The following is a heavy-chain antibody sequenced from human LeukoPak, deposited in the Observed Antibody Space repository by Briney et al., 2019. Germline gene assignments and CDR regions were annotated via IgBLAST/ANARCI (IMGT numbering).Heavy chain of an antibody. CDR3: ARGAATGGSAFDI. D-gene: IGHD2-15*01. Sequence: ASVKVSWKASGYTFTSYGISWVRQAPGQGVEWMGWISAYNGNTNYAQTLQGRVTMTTDTSTSTGYMELRSLRSDDTAVYYCARGAATGGSAFDIWGQGTMVTVSS. CDR1: GYTFTSYG. J-gene: IGHJ3*02. CDR2: ISAYNGNT. V-gene: IGHV1-18*01.